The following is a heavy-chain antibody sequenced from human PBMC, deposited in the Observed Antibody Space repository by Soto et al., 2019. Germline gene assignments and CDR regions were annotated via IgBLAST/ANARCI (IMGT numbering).Heavy chain of an antibody. J-gene: IGHJ3*02. CDR1: GFTFGDYA. V-gene: IGHV3-49*03. CDR3: TRDRTYYDSSGYFNAFDI. D-gene: IGHD3-22*01. CDR2: IRSKAYGGTT. Sequence: GGSLRLSCTASGFTFGDYAMSWFRQAPGKGLEWVGFIRSKAYGGTTEYAASVKGRFTISRDDSKSIAYLQMNSLKTEDTAVYYCTRDRTYYDSSGYFNAFDIWGQGTMVTVSS.